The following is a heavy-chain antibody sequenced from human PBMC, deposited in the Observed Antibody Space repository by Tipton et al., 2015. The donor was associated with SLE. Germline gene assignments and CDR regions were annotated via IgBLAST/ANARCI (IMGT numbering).Heavy chain of an antibody. D-gene: IGHD2-2*01. CDR2: IYHSGST. CDR3: ARRPPYQPRNEYFDL. V-gene: IGHV4-4*02. Sequence: TLSLTCAVFGGSISRNNWWSWVRQPPGKGLEWIGEIYHSGSTNYNPSLKSRVTISVDTSKNQFSLKVSSVTAADTAVYYCARRPPYQPRNEYFDLWGRGTLVTVSS. CDR1: GGSISRNNW. J-gene: IGHJ2*01.